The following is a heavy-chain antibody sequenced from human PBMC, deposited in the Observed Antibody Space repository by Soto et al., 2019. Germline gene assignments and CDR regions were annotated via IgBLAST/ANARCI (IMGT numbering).Heavy chain of an antibody. D-gene: IGHD2-21*02. CDR1: GGSISSYY. Sequence: TLSLTCTVSGGSISSYYWSWIRQPPGKGLEWIGYMYNTGSTIYNPSLKSRVTISVDTSKNQFSLKLNSVTAADTAVYYCARDLWGYCGTDCYPLDVWGQGTTVTVSS. J-gene: IGHJ6*02. CDR3: ARDLWGYCGTDCYPLDV. V-gene: IGHV4-59*01. CDR2: MYNTGST.